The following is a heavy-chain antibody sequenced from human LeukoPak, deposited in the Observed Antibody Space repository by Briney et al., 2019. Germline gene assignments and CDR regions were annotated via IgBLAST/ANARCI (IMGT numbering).Heavy chain of an antibody. CDR1: GSTFSDYY. CDR2: ISSSGNTI. J-gene: IGHJ4*02. D-gene: IGHD3-10*01. Sequence: PGGSLRLSCAASGSTFSDYYMSWIRQAPGKGLEWVSYISSSGNTIYYADSVKGRFTISRDNAKNSLYLQMNSLRAEDTAVYYCARRSYYGSGSYYYYFDYWGQGTLVTVSS. V-gene: IGHV3-11*01. CDR3: ARRSYYGSGSYYYYFDY.